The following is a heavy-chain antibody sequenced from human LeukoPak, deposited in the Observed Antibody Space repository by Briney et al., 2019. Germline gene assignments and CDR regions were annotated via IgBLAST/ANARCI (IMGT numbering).Heavy chain of an antibody. Sequence: GGSLRLSCAASGFTFSSYAMSWVRQAPGKGLEWVSAISGSGGSTYYADSVKGRFTISRDNSKNTLYLQMNSLRAEDTAVYYCAKDRGSYCGGDCSLGYWGQGTLVTVSS. CDR3: AKDRGSYCGGDCSLGY. J-gene: IGHJ4*02. V-gene: IGHV3-23*01. CDR1: GFTFSSYA. D-gene: IGHD2-21*02. CDR2: ISGSGGST.